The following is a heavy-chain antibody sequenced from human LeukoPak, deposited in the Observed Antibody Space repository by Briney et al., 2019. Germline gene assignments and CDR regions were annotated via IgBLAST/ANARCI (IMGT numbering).Heavy chain of an antibody. CDR2: IRSSGPSI. J-gene: IGHJ4*02. D-gene: IGHD6-13*01. CDR3: ARDGPAAGTEVDY. Sequence: PGGSLRLSCAASGFSFSNYSMIWVRQAPGKGLERVSYIRSSGPSIYYAGSVKGRFTISRDNAKNSLYLQMNSLRAEDTAVYYCARDGPAAGTEVDYWGQGTLVTVSS. CDR1: GFSFSNYS. V-gene: IGHV3-21*01.